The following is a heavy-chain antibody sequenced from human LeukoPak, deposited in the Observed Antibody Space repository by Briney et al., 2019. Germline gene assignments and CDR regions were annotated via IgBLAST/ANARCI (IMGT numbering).Heavy chain of an antibody. Sequence: GGSLRLSCAASGFTFSRYWMSWVRQAPGKGLEWVANIKQDGSEKYYVDSVKGRFTISRDNAKNSLYLQMNSLRAEDTAVYSCARLYSSGWYVVGFDYWGQGTLVTVSS. V-gene: IGHV3-7*01. CDR1: GFTFSRYW. J-gene: IGHJ4*02. CDR2: IKQDGSEK. D-gene: IGHD6-19*01. CDR3: ARLYSSGWYVVGFDY.